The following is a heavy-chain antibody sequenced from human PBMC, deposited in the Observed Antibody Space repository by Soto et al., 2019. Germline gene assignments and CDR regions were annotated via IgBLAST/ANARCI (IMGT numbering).Heavy chain of an antibody. CDR2: IYYSGST. CDR3: ARDKIFSDTAMVRWFDP. Sequence: PSETLSLTCTVSGGSISSGGYYWSWIRQHPGKGLEWIGYIYYSGSTYYNPSLKSRVTISVDTSKNQFSLKLSSVTAADTAVYYCARDKIFSDTAMVRWFDPWGQGTRVTVSS. D-gene: IGHD5-18*01. V-gene: IGHV4-31*03. CDR1: GGSISSGGYY. J-gene: IGHJ5*02.